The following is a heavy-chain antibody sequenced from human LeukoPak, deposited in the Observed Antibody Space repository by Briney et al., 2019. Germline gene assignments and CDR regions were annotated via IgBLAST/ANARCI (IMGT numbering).Heavy chain of an antibody. J-gene: IGHJ4*02. D-gene: IGHD3-10*01. CDR1: GFTFSSYA. CDR2: ISGSGDST. CDR3: AKTVRPPPKKTYFAY. Sequence: PGGSLRLSCAASGFTFSSYAMAWVRQAPGKGLEWVSSISGSGDSTYYADSVRGRFTISRDNSKNTLYLQVSSLRAEDTAVYFWAKTVRPPPKKTYFAYWGQGPLVTVSS. V-gene: IGHV3-23*01.